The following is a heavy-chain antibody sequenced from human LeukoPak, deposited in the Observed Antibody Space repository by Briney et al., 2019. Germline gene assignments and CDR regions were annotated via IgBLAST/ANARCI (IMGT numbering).Heavy chain of an antibody. CDR1: GGSISSSSYY. V-gene: IGHV4-61*05. CDR2: IYYSGST. CDR3: ARGAGSCDYFDY. Sequence: SETLSLTCTVSGGSISSSSYYWGWIRQPPGKGLEWIGYIYYSGSTNYNPSLKSRVTISVDTSKNQFSLKLSSVTAADTAVYYCARGAGSCDYFDYWGQGTLVTVSS. D-gene: IGHD2-15*01. J-gene: IGHJ4*02.